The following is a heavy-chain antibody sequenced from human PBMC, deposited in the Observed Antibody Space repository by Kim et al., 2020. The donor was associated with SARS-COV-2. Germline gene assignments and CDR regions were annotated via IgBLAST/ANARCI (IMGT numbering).Heavy chain of an antibody. Sequence: GGSLRLSCAASGFTFSSYSMNWVRQAPGKGLEWVSSISSSSYIYYADSVKGRFTISRDNAKNSLYLQMNSLRAEDTAVYYCARDSGYCSSTSCEYYYYGMDVWGQGTTVTVSS. CDR2: ISSSSYI. V-gene: IGHV3-21*01. CDR1: GFTFSSYS. CDR3: ARDSGYCSSTSCEYYYYGMDV. D-gene: IGHD2-2*01. J-gene: IGHJ6*02.